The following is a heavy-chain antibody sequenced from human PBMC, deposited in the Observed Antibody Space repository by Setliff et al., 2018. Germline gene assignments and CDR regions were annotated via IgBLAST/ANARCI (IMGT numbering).Heavy chain of an antibody. CDR3: ARGGPLTDDAFDI. J-gene: IGHJ3*02. D-gene: IGHD3-16*01. CDR1: GYTFTNYW. Sequence: PGESLKISCKGSGYTFTNYWIAWVRQMPGKGLEYMGIIYPADSDTTYSPSFQGQVTISADKSINTAYLQWSSLKASDTAIYYCARGGPLTDDAFDIWGQGTMVTVSS. CDR2: IYPADSDT. V-gene: IGHV5-51*01.